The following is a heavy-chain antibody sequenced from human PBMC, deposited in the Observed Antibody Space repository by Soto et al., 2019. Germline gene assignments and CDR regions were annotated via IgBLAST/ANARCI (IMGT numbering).Heavy chain of an antibody. V-gene: IGHV1-69*13. CDR2: IIPIYGAA. Sequence: SVKVSCKASGGTFSNYAISWVRQAPGQGLEWMGGIIPIYGAADSAQKFQGRLTITADESTATAYMDLNSLSSEDTAVHYCARDWIGAGWYFDLWGRGTLVTVSS. J-gene: IGHJ2*01. D-gene: IGHD3-3*01. CDR1: GGTFSNYA. CDR3: ARDWIGAGWYFDL.